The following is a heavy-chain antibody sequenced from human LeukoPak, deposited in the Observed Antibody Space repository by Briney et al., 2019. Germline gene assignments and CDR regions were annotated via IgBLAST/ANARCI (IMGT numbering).Heavy chain of an antibody. Sequence: GGSLRLSCAASGFTFSSYSMNWVRQAPGKGLEWVSSIISISSSIYYAASVKGRFTISRDNDKNSLYLQMNSLRAEDTAVYYCARDRGCSSTSCYSYWGQGTLVTVSS. CDR1: GFTFSSYS. D-gene: IGHD2-2*02. CDR2: IISISSSI. V-gene: IGHV3-21*01. CDR3: ARDRGCSSTSCYSY. J-gene: IGHJ4*02.